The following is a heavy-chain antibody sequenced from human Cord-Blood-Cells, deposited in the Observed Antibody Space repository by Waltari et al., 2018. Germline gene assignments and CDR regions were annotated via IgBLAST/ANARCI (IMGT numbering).Heavy chain of an antibody. Sequence: QVQLVQAGAEVKKPGSSVKVSWKASGGTLSSSAIRWVRQAPGQGLEWMGGIIPIFGTANYAQKFQGRVTITADESTSTAYMELSSLRSEDTAVYYCARRSGIVGATEYGMDVWGQGTTVTVSS. CDR1: GGTLSSSA. V-gene: IGHV1-69*01. CDR2: IIPIFGTA. CDR3: ARRSGIVGATEYGMDV. D-gene: IGHD1-26*01. J-gene: IGHJ6*02.